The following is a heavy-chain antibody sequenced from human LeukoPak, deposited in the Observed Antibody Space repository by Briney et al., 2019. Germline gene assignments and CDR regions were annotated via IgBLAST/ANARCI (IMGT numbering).Heavy chain of an antibody. J-gene: IGHJ4*02. CDR1: GFTFSTYW. CDR3: ARPPACDSRNYYFAH. V-gene: IGHV3-74*01. Sequence: PGGSLRLSCAASGFTFSTYWMHWVRQVPGKGLVWVSHINSDGSGTSYADSVKGRFTISRDNAKNTLYLQMNSLRVEDTAVYYCARPPACDSRNYYFAHWGQGILVTASS. CDR2: INSDGSGT. D-gene: IGHD3-22*01.